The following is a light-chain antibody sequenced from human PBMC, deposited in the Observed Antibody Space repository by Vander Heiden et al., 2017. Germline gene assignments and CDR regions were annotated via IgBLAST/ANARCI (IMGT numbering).Light chain of an antibody. J-gene: IGKJ4*01. CDR2: DAS. Sequence: ASQSVSSYLAWYQQKPGQAPRLLIYDASARATGIPARFSGSGSGTDFTLTSSSREPEDFAVYYWQQCNSLISFGGGTKVEIK. V-gene: IGKV3-11*01. CDR1: QSVSSY. CDR3: QQCNSLIS.